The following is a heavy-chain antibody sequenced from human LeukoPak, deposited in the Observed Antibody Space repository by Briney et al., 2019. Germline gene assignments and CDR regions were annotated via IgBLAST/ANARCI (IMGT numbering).Heavy chain of an antibody. CDR3: ASTHDYSNYGVDY. D-gene: IGHD4-11*01. V-gene: IGHV3-48*03. Sequence: GGSLRLSCAASGFTFSSYAMHWIRQAPGKGLEWVSYISSSGSTIYYADSVKGRFTISRDNAKNSLYLQMNSLRAEDTAVYYCASTHDYSNYGVDYWGQGTLVTVSS. CDR2: ISSSGSTI. CDR1: GFTFSSYA. J-gene: IGHJ4*02.